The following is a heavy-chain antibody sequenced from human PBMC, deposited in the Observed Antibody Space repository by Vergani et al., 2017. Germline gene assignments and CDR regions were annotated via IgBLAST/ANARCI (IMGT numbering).Heavy chain of an antibody. J-gene: IGHJ4*02. D-gene: IGHD3-3*01. CDR1: GGSISSYY. CDR3: ARDAAYYDFWSGYNYYFDY. V-gene: IGHV4-4*07. Sequence: QVQLQESGPGLVKPSETLSLTCTVSGGSISSYYWSWIRQPAGKGLEWIWRIYTSGSTNYNPSLKSRVTMSVDTSKNQFSLKLSSVTAADTAVYYCARDAAYYDFWSGYNYYFDYWGQGTLVTVSS. CDR2: IYTSGST.